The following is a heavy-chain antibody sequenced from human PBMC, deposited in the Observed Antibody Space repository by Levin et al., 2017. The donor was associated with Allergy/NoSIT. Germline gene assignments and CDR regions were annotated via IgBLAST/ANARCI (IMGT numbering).Heavy chain of an antibody. CDR3: ARGASYYDYVWGSYPPRYFDY. J-gene: IGHJ4*02. CDR1: GGSFSGYY. Sequence: PSETLSLTCAVYGGSFSGYYWSWIRQPPGKGLEWIGEINHSGSTNYNPSLKSRVTISVDTSKNQFSLKLSSVTAADTAVYYCARGASYYDYVWGSYPPRYFDYWGQGTLVTVSS. V-gene: IGHV4-34*01. D-gene: IGHD3-16*01. CDR2: INHSGST.